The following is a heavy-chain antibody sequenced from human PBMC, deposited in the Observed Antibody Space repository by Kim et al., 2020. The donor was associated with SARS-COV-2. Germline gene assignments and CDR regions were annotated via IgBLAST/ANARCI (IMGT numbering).Heavy chain of an antibody. V-gene: IGHV5-10-1*01. CDR1: GYSFTSYW. Sequence: GESLKISCKGSGYSFTSYWISWVRQMPGKGLEWMGRIDPSDSYTNYSPSFQGHVTISAYKSISTAYLQWSSLKASDTAMYYCARHGGYGPGPDYYYGMDVWGQGATVTVSS. D-gene: IGHD5-18*01. J-gene: IGHJ6*02. CDR2: IDPSDSYT. CDR3: ARHGGYGPGPDYYYGMDV.